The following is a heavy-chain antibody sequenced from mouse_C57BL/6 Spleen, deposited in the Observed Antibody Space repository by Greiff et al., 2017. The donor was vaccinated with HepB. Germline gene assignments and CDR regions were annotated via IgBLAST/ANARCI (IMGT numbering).Heavy chain of an antibody. D-gene: IGHD2-4*01. J-gene: IGHJ4*01. V-gene: IGHV1-53*01. Sequence: QVHVKQPGTELVKPGASVKLSCKASGYTFTSYWMHWVKQRPGQGLEWIGNINPSNGGTNYNEKFKSKATLTVDKSSSTAYMQLSSLTSEDSAVYYCARWLYDYDEGAMDYWGQGTSVTVSS. CDR3: ARWLYDYDEGAMDY. CDR1: GYTFTSYW. CDR2: INPSNGGT.